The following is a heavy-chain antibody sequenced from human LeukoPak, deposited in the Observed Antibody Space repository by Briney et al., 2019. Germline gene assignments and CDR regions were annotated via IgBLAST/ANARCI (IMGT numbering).Heavy chain of an antibody. D-gene: IGHD4-17*01. Sequence: GGSLRLSCAVSGFTVSSNHMSWVRQAPGKGLEWVSVIYSGGSTDYADSVKGRFTISRDNSKNTVYIQMNSLRAEDTAVYYCARDPPYGDYTRFDYWGQGTLVTVSS. CDR2: IYSGGST. J-gene: IGHJ4*02. CDR3: ARDPPYGDYTRFDY. CDR1: GFTVSSNH. V-gene: IGHV3-53*01.